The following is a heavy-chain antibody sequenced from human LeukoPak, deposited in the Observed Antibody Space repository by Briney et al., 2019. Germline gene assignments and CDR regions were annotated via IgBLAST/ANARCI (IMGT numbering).Heavy chain of an antibody. CDR3: ARGPWYSSSWYGRFDY. J-gene: IGHJ4*02. CDR2: INHSGSA. D-gene: IGHD6-13*01. V-gene: IGHV4-34*01. CDR1: GGSFSGYY. Sequence: SETLSLTCAVYGGSFSGYYWSWIRQPPGKGLEWIGEINHSGSANYNPSLKSQVTISVDTSKNQFSLKLSSVTAADTAVYYCARGPWYSSSWYGRFDYWGQGTLVTVSS.